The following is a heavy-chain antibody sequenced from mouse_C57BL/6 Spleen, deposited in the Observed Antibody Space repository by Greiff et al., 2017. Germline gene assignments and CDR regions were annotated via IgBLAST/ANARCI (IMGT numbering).Heavy chain of an antibody. CDR3: ARSHYYGSSLWYFDV. D-gene: IGHD1-1*01. CDR1: GYTFTSYG. Sequence: VMLVESGAELARPGASVKLSCKASGYTFTSYGISWVKQRTGQGLEWIGEIYPRSGNTYYNEKFKGKATLTADKSSSTAYMELRSLTSEDSAVYFCARSHYYGSSLWYFDVWGTGTTVTVSS. CDR2: IYPRSGNT. V-gene: IGHV1-81*01. J-gene: IGHJ1*03.